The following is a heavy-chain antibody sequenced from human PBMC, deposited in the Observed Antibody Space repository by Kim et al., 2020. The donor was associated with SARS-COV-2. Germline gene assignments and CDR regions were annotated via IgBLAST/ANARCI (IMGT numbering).Heavy chain of an antibody. Sequence: SDTLSLTCTVSGGSISSGGYYWRWIRQHPGNGLEWIGYIYYSGSTYYNPSLKSRVTITVDTSKNQFYLKLGSVTAADAAVYYCARHKGDYGSGTYTYYWGQGTLVRVFS. CDR1: GGSISSGGYY. J-gene: IGHJ4*02. V-gene: IGHV4-31*03. D-gene: IGHD3-10*01. CDR3: ARHKGDYGSGTYTYY. CDR2: IYYSGST.